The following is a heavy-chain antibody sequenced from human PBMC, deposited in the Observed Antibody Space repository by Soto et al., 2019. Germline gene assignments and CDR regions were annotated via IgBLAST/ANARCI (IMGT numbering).Heavy chain of an antibody. D-gene: IGHD3-22*01. J-gene: IGHJ4*02. Sequence: QVQQQESGPGLVRPSGTLSLTCVASSGSMSISHWWSWVRQPPGKGLEWIGEIHHTGRTNYNPSLKSRATISVDKPKDQCSLNLNSLTAADTAVYYCAKYDDIGGRSLDYWGQGTLVTVSS. CDR1: SGSMSISHW. CDR3: AKYDDIGGRSLDY. CDR2: IHHTGRT. V-gene: IGHV4-4*02.